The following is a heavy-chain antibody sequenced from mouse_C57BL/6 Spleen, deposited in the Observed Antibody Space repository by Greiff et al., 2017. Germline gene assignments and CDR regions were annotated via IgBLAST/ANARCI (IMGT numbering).Heavy chain of an antibody. CDR2: ISSGSSTI. CDR3: ALYGSSYEWYFDV. CDR1: GFTFSDYG. D-gene: IGHD1-1*01. V-gene: IGHV5-17*01. J-gene: IGHJ1*03. Sequence: EVQLVESGGGLVKPGGSLKLSCAASGFTFSDYGMHWVRQAPEKGLEWVAYISSGSSTIYYADTVKGRFTISRDNAKNTLFLQMTSLRSEDTAMXYCALYGSSYEWYFDVWGTGTTVTVSS.